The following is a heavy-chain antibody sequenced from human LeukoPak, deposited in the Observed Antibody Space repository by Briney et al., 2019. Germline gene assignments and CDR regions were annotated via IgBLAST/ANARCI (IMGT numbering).Heavy chain of an antibody. D-gene: IGHD6-13*01. J-gene: IGHJ4*02. CDR2: FDPEDGET. V-gene: IGHV1-24*01. CDR1: GYTLTELS. Sequence: ASVKVSCKVSGYTLTELSMHWVRQAPGKGLEWMGGFDPEDGETIYAQKFQGRVTMTEDTSTDTAYMELSSLRSGDTAVYYCATFTAAGTGANDYWGQGTLVTVSS. CDR3: ATFTAAGTGANDY.